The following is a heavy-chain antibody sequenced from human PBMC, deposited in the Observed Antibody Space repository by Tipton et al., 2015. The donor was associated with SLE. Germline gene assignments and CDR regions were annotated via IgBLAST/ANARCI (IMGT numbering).Heavy chain of an antibody. D-gene: IGHD6-13*01. CDR1: GGPVRATGHY. J-gene: IGHJ4*02. CDR3: VRPAGAAAGTPYFDY. Sequence: TLSLTCIVSGGPVRATGHYWGWIRQSPGKGLEWVASLYYGGSAFYNPSLKSRATLSVHTSKNEFSLKLTSVTAADSAMYYCVRPAGAAAGTPYFDYWGQGARVSVSS. CDR2: LYYGGSA. V-gene: IGHV4-39*01.